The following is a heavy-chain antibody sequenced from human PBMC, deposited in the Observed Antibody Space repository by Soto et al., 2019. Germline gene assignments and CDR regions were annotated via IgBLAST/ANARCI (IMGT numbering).Heavy chain of an antibody. CDR3: ARHVFENGDYFDY. D-gene: IGHD3-3*01. CDR1: GGSISSSSYY. V-gene: IGHV4-39*01. Sequence: QLQLQESGPGLVKPSETLSLTCTVSGGSISSSSYYWGWIRQPPGKGLEWIGSIYYSGSTYYNPSLKSRVTISVDTSKNQFSLKLSSVTAADTAVYYCARHVFENGDYFDYWGQGTLVTVSS. CDR2: IYYSGST. J-gene: IGHJ4*02.